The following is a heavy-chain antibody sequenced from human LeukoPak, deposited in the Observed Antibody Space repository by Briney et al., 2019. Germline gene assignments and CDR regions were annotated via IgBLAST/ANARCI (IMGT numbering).Heavy chain of an antibody. CDR2: IYYSGST. CDR1: GGSISSGGYY. V-gene: IGHV4-31*03. Sequence: KPSETLSLTCTVSGGSISSGGYYWSWIRQHPGKGLEWIGYIYYSGSTYYNPSLKSRVTISVDTSKNQFSLKLSSVTAADTAVYYCARMEVNGHYSNYLLDYWGQGTLVTVSS. CDR3: ARMEVNGHYSNYLLDY. J-gene: IGHJ4*02. D-gene: IGHD4-11*01.